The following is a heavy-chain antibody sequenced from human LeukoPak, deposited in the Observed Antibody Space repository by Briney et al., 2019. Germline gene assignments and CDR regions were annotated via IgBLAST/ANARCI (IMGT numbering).Heavy chain of an antibody. Sequence: SETLSLTCTASGGSISSYYWSWIRQPAGKGLEWIGRIYTSGSTNYNPSLKSRVTMSVDTSKNQFSLKLSSVTAADTAVYYCAREGSTSGDYYGMDVWGQGTTVTVSS. CDR3: AREGSTSGDYYGMDV. J-gene: IGHJ6*02. CDR2: IYTSGST. D-gene: IGHD2-2*01. V-gene: IGHV4-4*07. CDR1: GGSISSYY.